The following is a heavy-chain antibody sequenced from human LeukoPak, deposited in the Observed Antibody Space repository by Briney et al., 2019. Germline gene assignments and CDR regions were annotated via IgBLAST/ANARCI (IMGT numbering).Heavy chain of an antibody. CDR3: ARSRHRFDSRGYYFDY. D-gene: IGHD3-22*01. V-gene: IGHV4-39*01. Sequence: SETLSLTCTVSGDSVNTIHYFWGWLRQPPGKGLEWIATIDYSGSTYYNPSLKTRLTISLDTSKNQFSLKLASVTATDTAVFYCARSRHRFDSRGYYFDYWGQGKPVTVSS. CDR1: GDSVNTIHYF. CDR2: IDYSGST. J-gene: IGHJ4*02.